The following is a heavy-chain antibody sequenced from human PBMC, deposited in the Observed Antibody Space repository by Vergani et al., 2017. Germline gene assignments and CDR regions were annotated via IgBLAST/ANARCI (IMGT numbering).Heavy chain of an antibody. CDR2: IYASGKT. Sequence: QLHLQESGPGLVKPSETLSLTCTVSGVSVSNSVYYWNWIRQPAGKGLEWIGRIYASGKTIFKPSLQSRGTMSLDTSNNQLSLELRSVTAADTALYYCARSRDGYTPLDLWGPGSLVTVSS. D-gene: IGHD5-24*01. CDR1: GVSVSNSVYY. CDR3: ARSRDGYTPLDL. V-gene: IGHV4-61*02. J-gene: IGHJ5*02.